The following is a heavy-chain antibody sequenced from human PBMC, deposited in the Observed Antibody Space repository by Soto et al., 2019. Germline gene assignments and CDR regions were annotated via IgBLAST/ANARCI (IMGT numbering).Heavy chain of an antibody. D-gene: IGHD7-27*01. V-gene: IGHV3-7*01. CDR3: ARDLSWGSNWYYYMDV. J-gene: IGHJ6*03. Sequence: TGGSLRLSCAASGFTFSSYWMSWVRQAPGKGLEWVAIIKQDGSDKHYVDSVKGRFTISRDNAKNSLYLQMNSLRAEDTAVYYCARDLSWGSNWYYYMDVWGKGTTVTVSS. CDR2: IKQDGSDK. CDR1: GFTFSSYW.